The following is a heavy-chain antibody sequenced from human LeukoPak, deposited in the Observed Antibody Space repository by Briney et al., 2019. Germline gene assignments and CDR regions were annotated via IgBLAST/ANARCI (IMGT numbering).Heavy chain of an antibody. CDR3: ARGEGLGTTNGGYYFAY. V-gene: IGHV1-18*01. J-gene: IGHJ4*02. Sequence: GASVKVSCKASGYTFTSYGISWVRQAPGQGLEWLGWMSAYNGNTNYAQKLQGRVTMTTDTSTSTAYMELRSLRSDDTAVYYCARGEGLGTTNGGYYFAYWGQGSLVIVSS. CDR1: GYTFTSYG. D-gene: IGHD1-26*01. CDR2: MSAYNGNT.